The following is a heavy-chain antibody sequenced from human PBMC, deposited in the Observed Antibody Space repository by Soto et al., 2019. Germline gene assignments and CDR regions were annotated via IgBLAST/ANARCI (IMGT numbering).Heavy chain of an antibody. J-gene: IGHJ3*02. Sequence: GGSLRLSCAASGFTFSSYSMNWVRQAPGKGLEWVSSISSSSSYIYYADSVKGRFTISRDNAKNSLYLQMNSLRAEDTAVYYCARDQGYDILTGYFGFIDIWGQGTMVTVSS. CDR2: ISSSSSYI. CDR1: GFTFSSYS. D-gene: IGHD3-9*01. V-gene: IGHV3-21*01. CDR3: ARDQGYDILTGYFGFIDI.